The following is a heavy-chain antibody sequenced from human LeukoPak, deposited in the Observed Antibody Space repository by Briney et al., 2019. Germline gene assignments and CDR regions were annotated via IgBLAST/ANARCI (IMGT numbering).Heavy chain of an antibody. CDR1: GGTFSSYA. Sequence: SVKASCKASGGTFSSYAISWVRQAPGQGLEWMGGIIPIFGTANYAQKFQGRVTITTDESTSTAYMELSSLRSEDTAVYYCARGNYYDSSGQKYDAFDIWGQGTMVTVSS. CDR3: ARGNYYDSSGQKYDAFDI. J-gene: IGHJ3*02. CDR2: IIPIFGTA. V-gene: IGHV1-69*05. D-gene: IGHD3-22*01.